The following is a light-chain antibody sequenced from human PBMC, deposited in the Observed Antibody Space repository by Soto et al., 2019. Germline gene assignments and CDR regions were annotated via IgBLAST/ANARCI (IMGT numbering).Light chain of an antibody. Sequence: DIQMTQSPSTLSASVGDRVIITCRASQSINSWLAWYHQKPGKAPKLLIYKASSLESGVPSRFSGSKSGTEFTLTISSLQPDDFATYYCQQYDTNFPTFGQGTKVEI. J-gene: IGKJ1*01. V-gene: IGKV1-5*03. CDR1: QSINSW. CDR3: QQYDTNFPT. CDR2: KAS.